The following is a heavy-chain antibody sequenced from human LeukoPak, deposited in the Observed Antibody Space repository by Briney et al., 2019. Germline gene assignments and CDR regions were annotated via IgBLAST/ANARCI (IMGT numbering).Heavy chain of an antibody. CDR3: AKPARSLDMTVVY. CDR2: IRYDGSNK. D-gene: IGHD2-21*02. V-gene: IGHV3-30*02. CDR1: GFTFSSYG. Sequence: GGSLRLSCAASGFTFSSYGMHWVRQAPGKGLEWVAFIRYDGSNKYYADSVKGRFTISRDNSKNTVYPQMNSLRAEDTAVYYCAKPARSLDMTVVYWGQGTLVTVSS. J-gene: IGHJ4*02.